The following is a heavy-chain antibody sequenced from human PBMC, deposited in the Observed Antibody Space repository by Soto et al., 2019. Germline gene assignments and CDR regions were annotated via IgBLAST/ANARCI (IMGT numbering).Heavy chain of an antibody. J-gene: IGHJ5*02. CDR2: INHSGST. V-gene: IGHV4-34*01. CDR3: ARSGSVVVAAIVRGARRFDP. Sequence: QVQLQQWGAGLLKHSETLSLTCAVYGGSFSGYYWSWIRQPPGKGLEWIGEINHSGSTNYNPSLKSRVTISVDTSKNQFSLKLSSVTAADTAVYYCARSGSVVVAAIVRGARRFDPWGQGTLVTVSS. CDR1: GGSFSGYY. D-gene: IGHD2-15*01.